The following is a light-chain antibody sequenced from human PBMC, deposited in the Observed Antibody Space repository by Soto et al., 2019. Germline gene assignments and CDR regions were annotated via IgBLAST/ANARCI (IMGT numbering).Light chain of an antibody. CDR1: QSVSSY. CDR3: QQRCSSIT. CDR2: DAS. J-gene: IGKJ5*01. V-gene: IGKV3-11*01. Sequence: EIVLTQSPATLSLSPGERATLSCRASQSVSSYLAWYQQKPGQAPRLLIYDASNRATGIPARFSGSGSGTDFTLTISGLEPEDFVVYYCQQRCSSITFGQGTRLEV.